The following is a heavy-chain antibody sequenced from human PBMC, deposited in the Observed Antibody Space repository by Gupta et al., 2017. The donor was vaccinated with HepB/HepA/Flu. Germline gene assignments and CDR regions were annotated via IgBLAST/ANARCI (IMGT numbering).Heavy chain of an antibody. CDR1: GFTFSSYT. Sequence: EVQLVESGGGLVTPGGSLRLSCAASGFTFSSYTMNLVCQGPGKGLEWVSSILSSSSFIYYADSVKGRFTISRDNARNSLYLQLNSLRAEDTAVYFCTRDQYSLYYSGMDVWGQGTTVTVSS. D-gene: IGHD5-12*01. J-gene: IGHJ6*02. V-gene: IGHV3-21*01. CDR3: TRDQYSLYYSGMDV. CDR2: ILSSSSFI.